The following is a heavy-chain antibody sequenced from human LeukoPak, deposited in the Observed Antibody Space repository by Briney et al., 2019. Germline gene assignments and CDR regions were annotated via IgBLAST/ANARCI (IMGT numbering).Heavy chain of an antibody. V-gene: IGHV4-34*01. CDR3: ARGRQDVTMIVVVMTAVSYYLDV. Sequence: SETLSLTCAVYGGSFSGYYWTWIRQTPEKGLEWIGEMNPSGSTNYNPSLKSRVTISVDTSKNQFSLELSFVTAADTAVYYCARGRQDVTMIVVVMTAVSYYLDVWGKGTTVTVS. CDR2: MNPSGST. CDR1: GGSFSGYY. D-gene: IGHD3-22*01. J-gene: IGHJ6*03.